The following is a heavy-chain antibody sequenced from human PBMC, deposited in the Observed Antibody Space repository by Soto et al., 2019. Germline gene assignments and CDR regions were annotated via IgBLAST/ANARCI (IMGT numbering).Heavy chain of an antibody. J-gene: IGHJ3*02. Sequence: ASVKVSCKASGYTFTSYGISWVRQAPGQGLEWMGWISAYNGNTNYAQKLQGRVTMTTDTSTSTAYMELRSLRSDDTAVYYCARQKDDYGDPYAFDIWGQGTMVIVSS. CDR2: ISAYNGNT. CDR1: GYTFTSYG. D-gene: IGHD4-17*01. V-gene: IGHV1-18*01. CDR3: ARQKDDYGDPYAFDI.